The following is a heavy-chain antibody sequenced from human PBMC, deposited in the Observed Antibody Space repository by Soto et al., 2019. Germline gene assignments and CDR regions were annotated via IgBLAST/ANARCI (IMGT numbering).Heavy chain of an antibody. CDR2: IW. J-gene: IGHJ4*02. Sequence: QVQLVESGGGVVQPERSLTRSCAASGFTFSSYGMHWFRQAPGKGLEWAEAIWYADSVKGQFTISRDNSKNTLYLQMNSLRAKVTAVYYSARDYLAVPHRVIDYWGEGTLVTVSS. CDR1: GFTFSSYG. D-gene: IGHD6-19*01. V-gene: IGHV3-33*01. CDR3: ARDYLAVPHRVIDY.